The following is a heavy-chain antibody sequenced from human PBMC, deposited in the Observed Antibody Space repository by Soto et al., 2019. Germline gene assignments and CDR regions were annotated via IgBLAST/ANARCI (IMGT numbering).Heavy chain of an antibody. J-gene: IGHJ4*02. CDR2: IYHSGST. D-gene: IGHD6-19*01. V-gene: IGHV4-4*02. Sequence: SETLSLTCAVSSGSISSSNWWSWVRQPPGKGLEWIGEIYHSGSTNYSPSLKSRVTISVDKSKNQFSLKLSSVTAADTAVYYCARDLGSSGWYGYWGQGTLVTVSS. CDR3: ARDLGSSGWYGY. CDR1: SGSISSSNW.